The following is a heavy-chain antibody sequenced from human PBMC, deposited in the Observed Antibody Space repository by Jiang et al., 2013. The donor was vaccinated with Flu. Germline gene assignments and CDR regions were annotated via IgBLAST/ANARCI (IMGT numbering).Heavy chain of an antibody. CDR3: ARDSQRSTSFQSNYYYGMDV. D-gene: IGHD2-2*01. V-gene: IGHV3-33*01. Sequence: VQLVESGGGVVQPGRSLRLSCAASGFTFSSYGMHWVRQAPGKGLEWVAVIWYDGSNKYYADSVKGRFTISRDNSKNTLYLQMNSLGAEDTAVYYCARDSQRSTSFQSNYYYGMDVWGKGTTVT. CDR1: GFTFSSYG. J-gene: IGHJ6*04. CDR2: IWYDGSNK.